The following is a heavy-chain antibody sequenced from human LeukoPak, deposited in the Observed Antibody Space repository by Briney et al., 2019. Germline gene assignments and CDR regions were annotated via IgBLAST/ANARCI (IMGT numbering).Heavy chain of an antibody. D-gene: IGHD3-3*01. CDR1: GFTFSRFW. CDR2: TRQDGSQK. V-gene: IGHV3-7*01. Sequence: GGSLRLSCVASGFTFSRFWMSWVRQAPGKGLEWVANTRQDGSQKNYVDSVKGRFTISRDNAKNSLFLQMNSLRAEDTAVYYCARPWSAYSHDYWGHGILVTVSS. J-gene: IGHJ4*01. CDR3: ARPWSAYSHDY.